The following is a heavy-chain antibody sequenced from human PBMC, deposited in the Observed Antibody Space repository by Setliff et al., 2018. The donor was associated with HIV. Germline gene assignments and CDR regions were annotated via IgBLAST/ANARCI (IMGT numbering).Heavy chain of an antibody. CDR1: GYTFTDHY. CDR2: FTPFNDNT. V-gene: IGHV1-45*02. CDR3: ARSSRANEAFDV. J-gene: IGHJ3*01. Sequence: SVKVSCKASGYTFTDHYLHWVRQAPGQALEWMGWFTPFNDNTNYAQKYRGRISITRDRSMSTAYMELSSLRSEDTGMYYCARSSRANEAFDVWGQGTMV.